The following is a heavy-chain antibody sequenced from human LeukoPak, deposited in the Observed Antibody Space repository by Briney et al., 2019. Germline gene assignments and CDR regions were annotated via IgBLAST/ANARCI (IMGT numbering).Heavy chain of an antibody. CDR2: IFYSGST. J-gene: IGHJ3*02. CDR3: ARPTRELLYLCAFDI. CDR1: SGSISTSNYY. V-gene: IGHV4-39*07. Sequence: MASETLSLTCTVSSGSISTSNYYWGWVRQPPGKALEWIGNIFYSGSTYYSPSLKSRVTISLDTSRNQFSLKLNSVTAADTAVYYCARPTRELLYLCAFDIWGQGTMVTVSS. D-gene: IGHD1-26*01.